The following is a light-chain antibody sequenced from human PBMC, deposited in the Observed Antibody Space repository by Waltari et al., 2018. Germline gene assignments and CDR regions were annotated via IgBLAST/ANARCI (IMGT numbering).Light chain of an antibody. J-gene: IGLJ1*01. V-gene: IGLV3-21*02. Sequence: SYVLTQPPSVSVAPGQTARITCGGNNIGSKSEHWYQQKPVQAPVLVVYDDSDRPSGIPGRFSGSNSGNTATLTISRVEAGDEADYYCQVWDSSSDHPYVFGTGTKVTVL. CDR3: QVWDSSSDHPYV. CDR1: NIGSKS. CDR2: DDS.